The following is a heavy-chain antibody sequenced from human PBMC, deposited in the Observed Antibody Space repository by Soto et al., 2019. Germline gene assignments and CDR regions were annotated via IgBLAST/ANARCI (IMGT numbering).Heavy chain of an antibody. CDR2: INHSGST. Sequence: PSETLSLTCAVYGGSFSGYYWSWIRQPPGKGLEWFGEINHSGSTNYNPSLKSRVTISVDTSKNQFSLKLSSVTAADTAVYYCARGGRSSGYYYRGSDYYGMDVWGQGTTVTVSS. J-gene: IGHJ6*02. CDR1: GGSFSGYY. V-gene: IGHV4-34*01. D-gene: IGHD3-22*01. CDR3: ARGGRSSGYYYRGSDYYGMDV.